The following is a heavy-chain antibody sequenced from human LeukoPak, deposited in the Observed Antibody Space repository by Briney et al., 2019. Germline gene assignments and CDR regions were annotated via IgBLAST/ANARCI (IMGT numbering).Heavy chain of an antibody. CDR3: ARDLVWEMATIRGSIDY. CDR1: GFTFSSYS. Sequence: GGSLRLSCAASGFTFSSYSMNWVRQAPGKGLEWVSSISSSSSYIYYADSVEGRFTISRDNAKNSLYLQMNSLRAEDTAVYYCARDLVWEMATIRGSIDYWGQGTLVTVSS. V-gene: IGHV3-21*01. D-gene: IGHD5-24*01. CDR2: ISSSSSYI. J-gene: IGHJ4*02.